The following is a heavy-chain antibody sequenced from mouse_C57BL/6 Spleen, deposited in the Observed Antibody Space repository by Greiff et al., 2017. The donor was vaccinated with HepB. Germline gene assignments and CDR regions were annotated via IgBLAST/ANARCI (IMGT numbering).Heavy chain of an antibody. CDR3: ARGGIYYDYDNYAMDY. CDR2: ISSGSSTI. V-gene: IGHV5-17*01. CDR1: GFTFSDYG. J-gene: IGHJ4*01. D-gene: IGHD2-4*01. Sequence: EVMLVESGVGLVKPGGSLKLSCAASGFTFSDYGMHWVRQAPEKGLEWVAYISSGSSTIYYADTVKGRFTISRDNAKNTLFLQMTSLRSEDTAMYYCARGGIYYDYDNYAMDYWGQGTSVTVSS.